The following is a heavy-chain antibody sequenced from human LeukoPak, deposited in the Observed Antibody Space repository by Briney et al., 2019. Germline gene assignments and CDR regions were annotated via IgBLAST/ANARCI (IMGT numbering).Heavy chain of an antibody. CDR3: AKDVGRSGGIAAAGEGDY. Sequence: GGSLRLSCAASGFTFSSYAMSWVRQAPGQGLEWVSAVSGSGGSTYYADSVKGRFTISRDNSKNTLYLQMNSLRAEDTAVYYCAKDVGRSGGIAAAGEGDYWGQGTLVTVSS. CDR1: GFTFSSYA. J-gene: IGHJ4*02. D-gene: IGHD6-13*01. CDR2: VSGSGGST. V-gene: IGHV3-23*01.